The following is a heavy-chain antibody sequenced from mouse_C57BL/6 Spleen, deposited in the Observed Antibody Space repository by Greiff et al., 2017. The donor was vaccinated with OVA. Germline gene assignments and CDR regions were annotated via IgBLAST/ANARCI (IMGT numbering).Heavy chain of an antibody. CDR3: ARGWEGYFDY. CDR2: IHPNSGST. V-gene: IGHV1-64*01. D-gene: IGHD2-3*01. CDR1: GYTFTSYW. Sequence: QVQLKQPGAELVKPGASVKLSCKASGYTFTSYWMHWVKQRPGQGLEWIGMIHPNSGSTNYNEKFKSKATLTVDKSSSTAYMQLSSLTSEDSAVYYCARGWEGYFDYWGQGTTLTVSS. J-gene: IGHJ2*01.